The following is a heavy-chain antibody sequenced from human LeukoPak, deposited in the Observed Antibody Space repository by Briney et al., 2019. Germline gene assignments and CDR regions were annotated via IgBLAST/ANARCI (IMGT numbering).Heavy chain of an antibody. CDR1: GFTFRNYV. J-gene: IGHJ4*02. Sequence: GGSLRLSCAASGFTFRNYVIHWVRQAPGKGLEWVAVIWYDGSNKYYADSVKGRFTISRDNSKNTLYLQMNSLRAEDTAVYYCARGTAHSSGWYYFDYWGQGTLVTVSS. CDR2: IWYDGSNK. CDR3: ARGTAHSSGWYYFDY. D-gene: IGHD6-19*01. V-gene: IGHV3-33*08.